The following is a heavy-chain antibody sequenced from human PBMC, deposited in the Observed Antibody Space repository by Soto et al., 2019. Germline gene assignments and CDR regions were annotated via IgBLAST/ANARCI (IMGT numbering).Heavy chain of an antibody. CDR3: ARDVSPGSSSLYLDAFDI. D-gene: IGHD6-13*01. CDR1: GFTLSAYC. J-gene: IGHJ3*02. CDR2: INRDGSKK. V-gene: IGHV3-7*05. Sequence: EVQLEESGGDLVQPGGALRLSCAASGFTLSAYCMTWVRQAPGKGLEWVANINRDGSKKSYLDSLRGRFTISRDNVGNSLYLQMDSLRADDTALYYCARDVSPGSSSLYLDAFDIWGQGTMVTVSS.